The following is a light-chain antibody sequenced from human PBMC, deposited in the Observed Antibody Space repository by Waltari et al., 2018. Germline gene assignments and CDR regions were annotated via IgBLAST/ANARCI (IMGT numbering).Light chain of an antibody. CDR1: QSVSRA. CDR2: GAS. J-gene: IGKJ1*01. Sequence: EIELTQSPGTLSLSPGERATLSCRASQSVSRALAWYQQKPGQAPRLLIYGASNRVTGIPERFSGSGSRTDFSLTISSLEPEDFAVYYCQHYLRLPATFGQGTKVEIK. CDR3: QHYLRLPAT. V-gene: IGKV3-20*01.